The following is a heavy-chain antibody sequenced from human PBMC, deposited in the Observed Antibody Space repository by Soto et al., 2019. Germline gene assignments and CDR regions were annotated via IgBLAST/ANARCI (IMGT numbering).Heavy chain of an antibody. CDR3: AWEYSSGFR. CDR2: ITADNGGT. D-gene: IGHD3-22*01. V-gene: IGHV1-3*01. J-gene: IGHJ4*02. CDR1: GYTCQTHA. Sequence: QVQLVQSGAEVRKPGASVKVSCKTFGYTCQTHAIHWVRQAPGQTLEWLGWITADNGGTRYSQRFQDRVTLTRDTSASTAYMELSSLTSGDTATYYCAWEYSSGFRWGQGTLVTVSS.